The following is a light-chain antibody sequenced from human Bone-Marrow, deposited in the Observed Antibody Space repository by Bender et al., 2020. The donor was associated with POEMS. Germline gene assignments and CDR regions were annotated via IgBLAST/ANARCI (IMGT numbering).Light chain of an antibody. V-gene: IGLV3-1*01. J-gene: IGLJ2*01. Sequence: SYEVTQPPSVSVSPGQTASITCSGDDLGDKYVAWYQQKPGQSPVLVIYQDTKRPSGIPERFSGSNSGNTATLTISGTQAMDEAEYYWKAWDTYSGIFGGGTKLTV. CDR1: DLGDKY. CDR2: QDT. CDR3: KAWDTYSGI.